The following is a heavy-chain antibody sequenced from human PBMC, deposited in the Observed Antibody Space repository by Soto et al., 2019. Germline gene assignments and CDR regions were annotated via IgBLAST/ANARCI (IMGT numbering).Heavy chain of an antibody. D-gene: IGHD3-3*01. CDR2: MNPNSGNT. CDR1: GYTFTSYD. CDR3: ARGHYDFWIGYYLSHHHRGINDY. Sequence: QVQLVQSGAEVTKPGASVKVSCKASGYTFTSYDINCVRQATGQGLELMGWMNPNSGNTGYAQKVQGGVTMPRNTSISTAYMELRSLRSEDTAVYYCARGHYDFWIGYYLSHHHRGINDYWGQGTLVTVSS. J-gene: IGHJ4*02. V-gene: IGHV1-8*01.